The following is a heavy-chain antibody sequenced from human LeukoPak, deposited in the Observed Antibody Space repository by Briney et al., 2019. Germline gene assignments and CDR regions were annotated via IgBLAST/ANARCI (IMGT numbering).Heavy chain of an antibody. CDR1: DDSITSGSYS. J-gene: IGHJ5*02. D-gene: IGHD3-22*01. V-gene: IGHV4-31*03. CDR2: IKNSGTT. Sequence: SQTLSLTCTVSDDSITSGSYSWSWIRHHPGKGLEWIGYIKNSGTTHYNPSLKSRVTISVDTSKNQFSLKMTSVTAADTAVYYCARDPIRAYYYDSSGLGGWFDPWGQGTLVTVSS. CDR3: ARDPIRAYYYDSSGLGGWFDP.